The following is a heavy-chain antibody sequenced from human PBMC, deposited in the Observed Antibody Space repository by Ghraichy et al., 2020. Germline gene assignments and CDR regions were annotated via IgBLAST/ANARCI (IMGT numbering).Heavy chain of an antibody. CDR2: IIPIFGIA. Sequence: SVKVSCKASGGTFSSYAISWVRQAPGQGLEWMGGIIPIFGIANYAQKFQGRVTITADKSTSTAYMELSSLRSEDTAVYYCARAHYDSSGYYHRTLDYWGQGTLVTVSS. CDR3: ARAHYDSSGYYHRTLDY. V-gene: IGHV1-69*10. J-gene: IGHJ4*02. CDR1: GGTFSSYA. D-gene: IGHD3-22*01.